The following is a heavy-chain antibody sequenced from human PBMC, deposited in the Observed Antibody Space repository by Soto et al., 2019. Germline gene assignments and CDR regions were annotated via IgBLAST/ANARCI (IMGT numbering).Heavy chain of an antibody. D-gene: IGHD2-2*01. Sequence: QVQLQESGPGLVKHSETLSLTCTVSGGSISSYYWSWIRQPPGKGLEWIGYIYYSGSTNYNPSLKSRVIISVDPSKNQFSLKLSSVTAADTAVYYCARDEYRSSGLFDSWGQGILVTVSS. CDR2: IYYSGST. CDR3: ARDEYRSSGLFDS. V-gene: IGHV4-59*01. CDR1: GGSISSYY. J-gene: IGHJ4*02.